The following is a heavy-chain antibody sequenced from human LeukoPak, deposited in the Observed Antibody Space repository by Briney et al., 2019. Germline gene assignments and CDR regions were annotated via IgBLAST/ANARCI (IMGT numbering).Heavy chain of an antibody. D-gene: IGHD2-2*01. CDR3: AKLASTSPIDY. V-gene: IGHV3-30*18. J-gene: IGHJ4*02. CDR1: GFTFSSYG. CDR2: ISYDGSNK. Sequence: GGSLRLSCAASGFTFSSYGMHWVRQAPGKGLEWVAVISYDGSNKYYADSVKGRFTISRDNSKNTPYLQMNSLRAEDTAVYYCAKLASTSPIDYWGQGTLVTVSS.